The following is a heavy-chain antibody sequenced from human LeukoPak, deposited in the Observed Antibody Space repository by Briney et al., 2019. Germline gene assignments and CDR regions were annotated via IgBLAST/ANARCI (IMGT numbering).Heavy chain of an antibody. V-gene: IGHV4-59*12. CDR3: ARSHSSSWYIWYFDL. CDR1: GGSISSYY. D-gene: IGHD6-13*01. CDR2: IYYSGST. Sequence: PSETLSLTCTVSGGSISSYYWNWIRQPPGKGLEWIGYIYYSGSTNYNPSLKSRVTISVDTSKNQFSLRLSSVTAADTAVYYCARSHSSSWYIWYFDLWGRGTLVTVSS. J-gene: IGHJ2*01.